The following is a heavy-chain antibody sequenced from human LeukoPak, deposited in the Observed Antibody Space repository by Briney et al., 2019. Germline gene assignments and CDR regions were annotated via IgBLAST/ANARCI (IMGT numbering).Heavy chain of an antibody. J-gene: IGHJ6*02. CDR2: ISSSSSYI. Sequence: GGSLRLSCAASGFTFSNYWMSWVRQAPGKGLEWVSSISSSSSYIYYADSVKGRFTISRDNAKNSLYLQMNSLRAEDTAVYYCARDMGVPAAIGGEDYYYGMDVWGQGTTVTVSS. V-gene: IGHV3-21*01. CDR1: GFTFSNYW. CDR3: ARDMGVPAAIGGEDYYYGMDV. D-gene: IGHD2-2*01.